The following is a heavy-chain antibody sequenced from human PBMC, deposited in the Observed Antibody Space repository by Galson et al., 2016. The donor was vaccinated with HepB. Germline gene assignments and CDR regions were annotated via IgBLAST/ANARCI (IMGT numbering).Heavy chain of an antibody. CDR3: AHRRNGGLGFDF. Sequence: PALVKPTQTLTLTCTFSGFSLSTNGEGVAWIRQPPGKALEWLALIYWDDDRRYSPSLRTRLTITTDTSNNEVVLTMTNMDPVDTATYYCAHRRNGGLGFDFWGQGTIVSVSS. J-gene: IGHJ3*01. CDR2: IYWDDDR. V-gene: IGHV2-5*02. CDR1: GFSLSTNGEG. D-gene: IGHD2-8*01.